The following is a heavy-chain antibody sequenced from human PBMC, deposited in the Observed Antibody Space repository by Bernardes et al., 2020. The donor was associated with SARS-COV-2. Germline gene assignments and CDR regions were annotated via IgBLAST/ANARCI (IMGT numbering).Heavy chain of an antibody. V-gene: IGHV5-51*01. CDR2: INPDDSDA. CDR1: GYSFSNYW. D-gene: IGHD3-3*01. J-gene: IGHJ4*02. CDR3: ARHPMESYFES. Sequence: GESLKISCKGSGYSFSNYWIGWVRQMPGKGLEWMGIINPDDSDARYSPSFEGQVTISADRSMRTAYLEWSSLRASDTAIYYCARHPMESYFESWGQGTLVTVSS.